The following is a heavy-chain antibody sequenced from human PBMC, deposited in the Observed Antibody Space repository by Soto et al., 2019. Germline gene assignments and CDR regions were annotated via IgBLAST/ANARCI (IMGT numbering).Heavy chain of an antibody. CDR2: ISSSSSYI. V-gene: IGHV3-21*01. CDR1: GFTFSSYS. Sequence: GGSLRLSCAASGFTFSSYSMNWVRQAPGKGLEWVSSISSSSSYIYYADSVKGRFTISRDNAKNSLYLQMNSLRAEDTAVYYCARAASGYPYFDYWGQGTLVTVSS. D-gene: IGHD3-22*01. J-gene: IGHJ4*02. CDR3: ARAASGYPYFDY.